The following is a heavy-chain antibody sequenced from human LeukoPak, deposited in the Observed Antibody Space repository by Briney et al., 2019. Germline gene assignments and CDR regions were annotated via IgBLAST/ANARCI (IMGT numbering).Heavy chain of an antibody. Sequence: GGSMRLSCAASGFTLSNYDIHWVRQATGKVLEWVSAIGTAVATSYQGSVRGGFTISRENVKNSSYFQMNGLRAGATAVYYCARGRRAGVNYDGAFDIWGQGTTVTVSS. CDR2: IGTAVAT. J-gene: IGHJ3*02. CDR3: ARGRRAGVNYDGAFDI. D-gene: IGHD3-16*01. CDR1: GFTLSNYD. V-gene: IGHV3-13*04.